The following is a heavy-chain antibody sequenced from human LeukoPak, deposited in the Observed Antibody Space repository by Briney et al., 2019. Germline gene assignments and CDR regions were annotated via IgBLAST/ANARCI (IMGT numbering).Heavy chain of an antibody. J-gene: IGHJ4*02. CDR1: GFTFSTYA. V-gene: IGHV3-30-3*01. Sequence: GGSLRLSCAASGFTFSTYAMHWVRQAPGKGLEWVAVILYDGTNQYYADSVKGRSTIPRDNSRNTLYLQMNSLKVEDTAVYYCARDFRDYRDYVAYFDSWGQGTLVTVSS. CDR3: ARDFRDYRDYVAYFDS. CDR2: ILYDGTNQ. D-gene: IGHD4-17*01.